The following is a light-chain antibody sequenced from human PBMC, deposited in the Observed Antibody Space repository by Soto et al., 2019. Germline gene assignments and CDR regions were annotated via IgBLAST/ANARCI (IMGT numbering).Light chain of an antibody. CDR1: QCIDYN. J-gene: IGKJ4*02. Sequence: EVLLTQSPATLSLSPGERATLSCRTSQCIDYNLAWFQQNPGQTPRLLILAASHRAAGVPARFRGSGSGTDCTLTICSLEPEEFAVYCCQERSGRPRGTFGGGTKEEI. V-gene: IGKV3-11*01. CDR3: QERSGRPRGT. CDR2: AAS.